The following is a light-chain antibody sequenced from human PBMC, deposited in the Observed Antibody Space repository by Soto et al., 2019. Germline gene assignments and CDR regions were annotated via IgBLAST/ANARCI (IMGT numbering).Light chain of an antibody. J-gene: IGKJ1*01. CDR3: HQRQSWPRT. Sequence: EIVMTQSPATLSVSPGERASLSCRASQSVSSNLAWYQQKPGQTPRLLIYATSTRATGIPARFSGSGSGTEFTLTISSLQSEDFAVYYCHQRQSWPRTFGQGTKVDI. CDR2: ATS. CDR1: QSVSSN. V-gene: IGKV3-15*01.